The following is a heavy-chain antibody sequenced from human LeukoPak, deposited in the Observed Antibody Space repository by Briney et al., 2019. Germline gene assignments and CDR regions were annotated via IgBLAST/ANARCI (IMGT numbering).Heavy chain of an antibody. CDR1: GYTFSSYA. CDR3: ASGEVGVVYRAGGRYYYHYHAMDV. J-gene: IGHJ6*02. Sequence: ASVTVSCTASGYTFSSYAISWVRQAPGQRREWMGWISADNGNTNHAQKFQGRVSLTTDTSTSTAYMELRTLTSDDTAVYYCASGEVGVVYRAGGRYYYHYHAMDVWGQGTTVTVSS. V-gene: IGHV1-18*04. CDR2: ISADNGNT. D-gene: IGHD2-8*02.